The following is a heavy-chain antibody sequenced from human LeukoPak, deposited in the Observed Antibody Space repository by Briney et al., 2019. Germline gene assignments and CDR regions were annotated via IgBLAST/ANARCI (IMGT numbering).Heavy chain of an antibody. V-gene: IGHV4-30-2*01. CDR2: IYRSGST. CDR3: ARGDMYGSIPGPPDY. D-gene: IGHD4-23*01. CDR1: GGSISSSSYY. Sequence: SETLSLTCTVSGGSISSSSYYWNWIRQPPGKGLEWIGYIYRSGSTYYIPSLKSRVTISVDRSKNQFSLKLSSVTAADTAVYYCARGDMYGSIPGPPDYWGQGTLVTVSS. J-gene: IGHJ4*02.